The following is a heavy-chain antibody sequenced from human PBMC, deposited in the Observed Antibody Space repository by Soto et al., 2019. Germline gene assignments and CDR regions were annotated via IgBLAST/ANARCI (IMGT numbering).Heavy chain of an antibody. CDR2: IKSKTDGGTT. Sequence: EVQLVESGGGLVKPGGSLRLSCAASGFTFNNAWMSWVRQAPGKGLEWVGRIKSKTDGGTTDYAAPVKGSFTISRDDSKNTLSLQMNSLKTEDTAVYYCTTDLRYSYGFDYWGQGTLVTVSS. V-gene: IGHV3-15*01. J-gene: IGHJ4*02. CDR3: TTDLRYSYGFDY. D-gene: IGHD5-18*01. CDR1: GFTFNNAW.